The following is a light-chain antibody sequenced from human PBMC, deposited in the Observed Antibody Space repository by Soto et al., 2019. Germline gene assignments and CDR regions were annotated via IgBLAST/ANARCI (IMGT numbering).Light chain of an antibody. J-gene: IGLJ1*01. CDR1: SSDVVSYNL. CDR3: CSYAGSSTFLV. CDR2: GVS. Sequence: QSVLTQPASVSGSPGQSITISCTGTSSDVVSYNLVSWYQQHPGKAPKLMIYGVSKRPSGVSNRFSGSKSGNTASLTISGLQAEDEADYYCCSYAGSSTFLVFGTGTKVTVL. V-gene: IGLV2-23*02.